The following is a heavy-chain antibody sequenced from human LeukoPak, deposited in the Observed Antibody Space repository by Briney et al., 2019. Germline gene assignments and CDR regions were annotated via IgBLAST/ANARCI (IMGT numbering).Heavy chain of an antibody. CDR2: ITGNGVNT. CDR1: GFTFTTFA. V-gene: IGHV3-23*01. Sequence: GGSLRLSCAASGFTFTTFAMNWVRQAPGKRLEWVSSITGNGVNTFHADSVKGRFTISRDNSKNTLYLQMNSLRAEDTAVYYCAKESRKSCSGSFCYPFDCWGQGTLVTVSS. CDR3: AKESRKSCSGSFCYPFDC. D-gene: IGHD2-15*01. J-gene: IGHJ4*02.